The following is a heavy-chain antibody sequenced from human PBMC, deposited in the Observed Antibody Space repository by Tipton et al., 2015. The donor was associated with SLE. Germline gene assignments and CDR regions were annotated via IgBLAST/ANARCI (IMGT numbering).Heavy chain of an antibody. V-gene: IGHV4-34*01. D-gene: IGHD4-17*01. CDR3: AKGRQKNYADHAY. J-gene: IGHJ4*02. Sequence: TLSLTCVVCGGSFSGYYWSWIRQPPGKGLEWVGELNHGGSINYNPSLESRVTISIGTSKNQFSLKLSSVTAADTAVYYCAKGRQKNYADHAYWGQGTLVTVSS. CDR2: LNHGGSI. CDR1: GGSFSGYY.